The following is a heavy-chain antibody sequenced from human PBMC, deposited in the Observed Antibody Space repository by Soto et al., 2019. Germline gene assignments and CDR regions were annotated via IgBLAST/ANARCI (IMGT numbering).Heavy chain of an antibody. J-gene: IGHJ4*02. CDR2: INPSGGST. D-gene: IGHD3-16*01. CDR1: GYTFTSYY. V-gene: IGHV1-46*01. CDR3: ARDQIYEGGAPGY. Sequence: QVQLVQSGAEVKKPGASVKVSCKASGYTFTSYYMHWVRQAPGQGLEWMGIINPSGGSTSYAQKFQGRGTMPRDTSTSTGYMELSSLRSEDTAVYYCARDQIYEGGAPGYWGQGTLVTVSS.